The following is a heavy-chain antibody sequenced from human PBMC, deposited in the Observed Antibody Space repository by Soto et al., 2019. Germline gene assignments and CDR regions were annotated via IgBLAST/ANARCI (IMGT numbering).Heavy chain of an antibody. CDR2: SYYRGST. V-gene: IGHV4-31*03. CDR1: GGSISSGGYY. Sequence: QVQLQESGPGLVKPSQTLSLTCTVSGGSISSGGYYWSWIRQHPGKGLEWFGYSYYRGSTYYNPSLHRRVTISFDTSELHFSLKLCYVTAADTALNYCARGVAATAKWFDPWGQGTLVTVSS. J-gene: IGHJ5*02. D-gene: IGHD2-15*01. CDR3: ARGVAATAKWFDP.